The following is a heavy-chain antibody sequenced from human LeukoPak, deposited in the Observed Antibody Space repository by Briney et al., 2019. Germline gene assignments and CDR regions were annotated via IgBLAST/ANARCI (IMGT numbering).Heavy chain of an antibody. D-gene: IGHD4/OR15-4a*01. CDR2: IWYDGSNK. CDR1: GFTFSDYG. CDR3: AKDSNDYGDYVDS. V-gene: IGHV3-33*06. J-gene: IGHJ4*02. Sequence: PGGSLRLSCAASGFTFSDYGMHWVRQAPGKGLEWVAVIWYDGSNKYYADSVKGRFIISRDSSKNTLYLQMNRLRHEDTAVYYCAKDSNDYGDYVDSWGQGTLVTVSS.